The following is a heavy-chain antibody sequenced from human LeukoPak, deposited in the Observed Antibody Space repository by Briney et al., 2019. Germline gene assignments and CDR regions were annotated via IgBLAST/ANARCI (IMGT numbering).Heavy chain of an antibody. CDR2: ISGSGGSK. D-gene: IGHD2-8*01. CDR1: GFTFSSYA. V-gene: IGHV3-23*01. Sequence: LSGGSLRLSCAASGFTFSSYAMSWVRQAPGKGLEWVSGISGSGGSKYNADSVKGRFTISSDTSKDTPHLQMYRLRAEAAAESYCATPGSEYCTNGVCTFDYWGQGALVTVSS. J-gene: IGHJ4*02. CDR3: ATPGSEYCTNGVCTFDY.